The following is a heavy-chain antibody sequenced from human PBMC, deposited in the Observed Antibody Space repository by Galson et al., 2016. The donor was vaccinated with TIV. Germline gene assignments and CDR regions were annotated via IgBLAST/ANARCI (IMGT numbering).Heavy chain of an antibody. Sequence: SLRLSCKASGFTFNNYVLNWVRQAPGIGLEWVSIFSAVLGPTTFAQTLKGRIIVPADNSKNTLYIQLSSLRYEDTAIYLCAKRGADKPAGTYPFFDDWGQGTLVTVSS. CDR3: AKRGADKPAGTYPFFDD. CDR2: FSAVLGPT. CDR1: GFTFNNYV. D-gene: IGHD2-15*01. J-gene: IGHJ4*02. V-gene: IGHV3-23*01.